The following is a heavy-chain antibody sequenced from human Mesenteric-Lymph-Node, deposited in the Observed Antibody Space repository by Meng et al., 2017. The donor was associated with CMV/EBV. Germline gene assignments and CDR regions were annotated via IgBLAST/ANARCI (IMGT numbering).Heavy chain of an antibody. J-gene: IGHJ4*02. CDR1: GFTFSSYA. CDR3: ARDARRRWYFDY. CDR2: ISGSGGST. V-gene: IGHV3-23*01. Sequence: GESLKISCAASGFTFSSYAMSWVRQAPGKGLEWVSAISGSGGSTYYADSVKGRFTISRDNSKNTLYLQMNSLRAEDTAVYYCARDARRRWYFDYWGQGALVTVSS. D-gene: IGHD5-24*01.